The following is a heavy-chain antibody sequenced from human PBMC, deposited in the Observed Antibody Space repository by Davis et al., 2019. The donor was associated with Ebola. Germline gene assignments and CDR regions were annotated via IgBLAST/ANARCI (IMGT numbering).Heavy chain of an antibody. CDR1: GFSFSSAW. CDR3: TTGSVEGY. CDR2: VKTKSEGETT. Sequence: PGGSLRLSCAASGFSFSSAWMNWVRQAPGKGLEWVGRVKTKSEGETTHYAAPVKGRFTISRDNSKDMLYLQMNSLKTEDTAVYYCTTGSVEGYWGQGTLVTVSS. J-gene: IGHJ4*02. D-gene: IGHD2-21*01. V-gene: IGHV3-15*07.